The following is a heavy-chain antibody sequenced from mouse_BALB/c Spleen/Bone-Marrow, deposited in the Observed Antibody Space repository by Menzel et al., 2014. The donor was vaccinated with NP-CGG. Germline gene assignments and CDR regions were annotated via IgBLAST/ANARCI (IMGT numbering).Heavy chain of an antibody. CDR3: ARGLLLLDY. CDR2: ISTYYGNT. D-gene: IGHD1-1*01. Sequence: VQRVESGPELVRPGVSVKISCKGSSYTFTDYAMHWVKQSRAKSLEWIGVISTYYGNTNYNQKFKGKATMTVDKSSSTAYMELARLTSEDSAVYYCARGLLLLDYWGQGTSVTVSS. CDR1: SYTFTDYA. J-gene: IGHJ4*01. V-gene: IGHV1-67*01.